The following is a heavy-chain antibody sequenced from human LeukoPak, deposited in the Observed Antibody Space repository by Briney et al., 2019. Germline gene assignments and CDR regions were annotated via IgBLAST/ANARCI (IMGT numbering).Heavy chain of an antibody. CDR1: GFIFSTSW. V-gene: IGHV3-7*01. Sequence: GGSLRLSCTASGFIFSTSWMTWVRQAPGKGLEWVANIKQDGSEKNYVDSVKGRFTISRDNAKNSLYLQMNSLRAEDTAVYYCASHPRGKGYYYEYLDYWGQGTLVTVSS. CDR2: IKQDGSEK. D-gene: IGHD3-22*01. J-gene: IGHJ4*02. CDR3: ASHPRGKGYYYEYLDY.